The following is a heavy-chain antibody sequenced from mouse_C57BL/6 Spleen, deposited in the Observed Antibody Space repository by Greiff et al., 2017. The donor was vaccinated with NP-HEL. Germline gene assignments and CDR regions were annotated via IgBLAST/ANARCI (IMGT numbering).Heavy chain of an antibody. CDR3: ASPITTVVDYAMDY. CDR2: IYPRDGST. V-gene: IGHV1-85*01. J-gene: IGHJ4*01. Sequence: VQLQQSGPELVKPGASVKLSCKASGYTFTSYDINWVKQRPGQGLEWIGWIYPRDGSTKYNEKFKGKATLTVDTSSSTAYMELHSLTSEDSAVYFCASPITTVVDYAMDYWGQGTSVTVSS. D-gene: IGHD1-1*01. CDR1: GYTFTSYD.